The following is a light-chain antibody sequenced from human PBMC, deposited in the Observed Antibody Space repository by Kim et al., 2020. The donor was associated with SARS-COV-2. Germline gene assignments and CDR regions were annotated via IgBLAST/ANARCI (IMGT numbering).Light chain of an antibody. J-gene: IGLJ2*01. Sequence: QSALTQPASVSGSPGQSITISCTGTSSDVGGYNYVSWYQQHPGKAPKLMIYHVSNRPSGVSDRFSGSKSGNTASLTISGLQAEDEADNYCSSYTSSSTLEVFGGGTQLTVL. CDR1: SSDVGGYNY. CDR3: SSYTSSSTLEV. CDR2: HVS. V-gene: IGLV2-14*03.